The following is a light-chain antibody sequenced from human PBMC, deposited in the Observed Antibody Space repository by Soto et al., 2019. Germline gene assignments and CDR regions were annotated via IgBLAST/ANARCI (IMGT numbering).Light chain of an antibody. V-gene: IGKV3-15*01. CDR3: QQYNNWPYT. Sequence: EIVMTQSPAPLSVSPGGSDTLSCRASQHVSSNFAWYRQKPGQAPTLLIYRASTRATGIPARFSGSGSGTEFTLPISSLQSEDFAVYYCQQYNNWPYTFGQGTKLEIK. J-gene: IGKJ2*01. CDR1: QHVSSN. CDR2: RAS.